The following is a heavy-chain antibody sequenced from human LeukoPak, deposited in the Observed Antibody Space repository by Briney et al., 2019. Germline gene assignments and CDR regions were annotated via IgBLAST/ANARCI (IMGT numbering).Heavy chain of an antibody. J-gene: IGHJ4*02. Sequence: ASVKVSCKASGYTFTSYYMHWVRQAPGQGLEWMGIISPSGGSTSYAQKFQGRVTMTRDTSTSTVYMELSSLRSEDTAVYYCARSSLRWLQLKLFDYWGQGTLVTVSS. CDR3: ARSSLRWLQLKLFDY. CDR1: GYTFTSYY. D-gene: IGHD5-24*01. CDR2: ISPSGGST. V-gene: IGHV1-46*01.